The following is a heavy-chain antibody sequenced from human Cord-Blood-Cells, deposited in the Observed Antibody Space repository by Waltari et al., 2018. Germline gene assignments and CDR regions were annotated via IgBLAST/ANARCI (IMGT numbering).Heavy chain of an antibody. V-gene: IGHV1-2*02. D-gene: IGHD6-6*01. J-gene: IGHJ4*02. CDR3: ARGGPSRSSSVDY. Sequence: QVQLVQSGAEVKKPGASVKVSCKASGYTFTGYYMHWVRQAPGQGLEWMGWINPNSGGTNYAQKCQGRVTMTRDTSISTAYMELSRLRSDDTAVYYCARGGPSRSSSVDYWGQGTLVTVSS. CDR2: INPNSGGT. CDR1: GYTFTGYY.